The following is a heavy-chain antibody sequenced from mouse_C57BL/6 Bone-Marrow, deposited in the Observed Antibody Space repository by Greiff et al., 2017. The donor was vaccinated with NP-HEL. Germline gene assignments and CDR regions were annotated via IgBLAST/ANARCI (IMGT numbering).Heavy chain of an antibody. Sequence: QLQLKQSGPELARPWASVKISCPAFYTFSRRLHFSIRDTNYWMQWVNQRPGQGLEWFGAIDPGHCDTSYKQKVKGKATLTADKAASTAYMQLSSLTAEDSAVYYCAWLRYYGSFDYWGQGTTLTVSS. J-gene: IGHJ2*01. CDR1: YTFSRRLH. CDR3: AEDSAVYYCAWLRYYGSFDY. CDR2: GQGLEWFG. D-gene: IGHD1-1*01. V-gene: IGHV1-87*01.